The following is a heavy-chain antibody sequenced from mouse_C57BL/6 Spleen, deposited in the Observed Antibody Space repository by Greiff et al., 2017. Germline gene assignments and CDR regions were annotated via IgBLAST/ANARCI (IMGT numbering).Heavy chain of an antibody. V-gene: IGHV1-80*01. CDR3: ARKGQGNAMDY. CDR1: GYAFSSYW. D-gene: IGHD6-1*01. Sequence: QVQLQQSGAELVKPGASVKISCKASGYAFSSYWMNWVKQRPGKGLEWIGQIYPGDGDTNYNGKFKGKATLTADKSSSTAYMQLSSLTSEDSAVYFCARKGQGNAMDYWGQGTSVTVSS. J-gene: IGHJ4*01. CDR2: IYPGDGDT.